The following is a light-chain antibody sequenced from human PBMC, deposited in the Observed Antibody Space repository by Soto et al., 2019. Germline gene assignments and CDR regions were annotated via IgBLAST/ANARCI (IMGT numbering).Light chain of an antibody. Sequence: QAVVTQPPSASGTPGQRVTISCSGSSSNIGSNTVNWYQQLPGTAPKLLIYSNNQRPSGVPDRFSGSKSGTSASLAISGLQSEDEADYYCAAWDDSLNGKVFGGGTKLTVL. J-gene: IGLJ3*02. CDR3: AAWDDSLNGKV. V-gene: IGLV1-44*01. CDR1: SSNIGSNT. CDR2: SNN.